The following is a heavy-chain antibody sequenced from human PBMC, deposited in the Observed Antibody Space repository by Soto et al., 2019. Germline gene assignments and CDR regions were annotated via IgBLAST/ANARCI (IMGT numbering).Heavy chain of an antibody. Sequence: GASVKVSCKASGGTFSSYAIIWVRQAPGQGLEWMGGIIPIFDTANYAQKFQGRVTITADESTSTAYMELSSLRSEDTAVYYCAVGTLIQLWLLNDYYYYGMDVWGQGTTVTVSS. CDR1: GGTFSSYA. CDR2: IIPIFDTA. V-gene: IGHV1-69*13. J-gene: IGHJ6*02. CDR3: AVGTLIQLWLLNDYYYYGMDV. D-gene: IGHD5-18*01.